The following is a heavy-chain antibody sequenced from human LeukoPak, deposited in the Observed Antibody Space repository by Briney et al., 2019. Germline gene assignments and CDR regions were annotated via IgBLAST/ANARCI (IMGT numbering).Heavy chain of an antibody. D-gene: IGHD3-10*01. J-gene: IGHJ5*02. Sequence: GGSLRLSCAASGFPFSSYSMNWVRQAPGKGLEWVSSILSNTTYTYYADSLKGRFTISRDNAKNSLYLQMNSLRAEDTAVYYCARDGWVGDQVGWFDPWGQGTLVTVSS. CDR1: GFPFSSYS. CDR2: ILSNTTYT. CDR3: ARDGWVGDQVGWFDP. V-gene: IGHV3-21*01.